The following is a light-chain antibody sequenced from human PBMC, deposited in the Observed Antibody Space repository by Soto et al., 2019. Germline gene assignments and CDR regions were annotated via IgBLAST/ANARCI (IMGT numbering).Light chain of an antibody. Sequence: DIQMTQSPSTLSASVGDRVTITCRASQNINNWLAWYQQKPGKAPKLLIYQASSLERGVPSRFSGSGSGTEFTLTISSLQPDDFATYYCQQYNSYEWTFGQGTKVEIK. CDR1: QNINNW. CDR3: QQYNSYEWT. J-gene: IGKJ1*01. CDR2: QAS. V-gene: IGKV1-5*03.